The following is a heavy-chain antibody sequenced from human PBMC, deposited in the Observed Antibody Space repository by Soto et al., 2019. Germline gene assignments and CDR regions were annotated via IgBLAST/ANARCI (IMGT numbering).Heavy chain of an antibody. Sequence: EVQLVESGGGLVQTGRSLRLSCTASGVTFGDYALSWVRQTPGKGLEWVSFIRSQAYGGRTEYAASVKGRFTISRDDSKSIGNLQMNNQQPEDTAVYYCSVNPLSSACPWIGYDYWGQGALVTLSS. J-gene: IGHJ4*02. CDR1: GVTFGDYA. D-gene: IGHD6-19*01. CDR2: IRSQAYGGRT. CDR3: SVNPLSSACPWIGYDY. V-gene: IGHV3-49*04.